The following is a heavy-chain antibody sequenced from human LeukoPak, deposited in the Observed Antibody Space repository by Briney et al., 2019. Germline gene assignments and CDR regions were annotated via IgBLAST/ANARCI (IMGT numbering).Heavy chain of an antibody. Sequence: GGSLRLSCAPSGFTFSSYAMSWVRQAPGKGLEWVSAICGSGGSSYYAHSVRGRFTFSSDNPKNTLYLQMNSLRADDTAVYYCAKDLTAYCGGDCYSGSYFDYWGQGTLVTVSS. CDR2: ICGSGGSS. CDR1: GFTFSSYA. V-gene: IGHV3-23*01. J-gene: IGHJ4*02. CDR3: AKDLTAYCGGDCYSGSYFDY. D-gene: IGHD2-21*02.